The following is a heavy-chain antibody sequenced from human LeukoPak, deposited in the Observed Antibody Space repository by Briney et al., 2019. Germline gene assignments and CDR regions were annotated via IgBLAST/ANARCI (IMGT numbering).Heavy chain of an antibody. Sequence: GGSLSLSCAASGFILSRYWMLWVRHAPGKGLVWLSRICTDGSRTICAVSVGGGFTLSRDNAKHTLYLNMNSLSAEDTAMYFCAIEERSIAARQEGVDIWGQGTMDTVPT. CDR3: AIEERSIAARQEGVDI. D-gene: IGHD6-6*01. CDR2: ICTDGSRT. J-gene: IGHJ3*02. V-gene: IGHV3-74*01. CDR1: GFILSRYW.